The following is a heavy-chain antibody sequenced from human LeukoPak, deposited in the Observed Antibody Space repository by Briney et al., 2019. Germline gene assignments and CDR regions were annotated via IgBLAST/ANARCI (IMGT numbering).Heavy chain of an antibody. CDR2: IYYTGST. CDR1: GGSISSYY. V-gene: IGHV4-59*08. J-gene: IGHJ2*01. CDR3: TSRYSDL. Sequence: SETLSLTCTLSGGSISSYYWSWIRQPPGKGLEWIGFIYYTGSTNYNPSLKSRVTISIDSSKNQFSLKLSSVTAADSAVYYCTSRYSDLWGRGTLVTVSS.